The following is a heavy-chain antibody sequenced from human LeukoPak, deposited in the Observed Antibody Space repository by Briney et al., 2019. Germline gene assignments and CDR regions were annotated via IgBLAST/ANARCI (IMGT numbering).Heavy chain of an antibody. J-gene: IGHJ1*01. CDR3: AKDPSGYRAEYFQH. CDR1: GFTFDDYA. CDR2: ISWNSGSI. D-gene: IGHD5-12*01. V-gene: IGHV3-9*01. Sequence: PGGSLRLSCAASGFTFDDYAMHWARQAPGKGLEWVSGISWNSGSIGYADSVKGRFTISRDNAKNSLYLQMNSLRAEDTALYYCAKDPSGYRAEYFQHWGQGTLVTVSS.